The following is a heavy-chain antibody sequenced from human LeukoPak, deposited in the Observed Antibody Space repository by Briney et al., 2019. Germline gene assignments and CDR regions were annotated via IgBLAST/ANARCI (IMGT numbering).Heavy chain of an antibody. V-gene: IGHV1-2*06. CDR3: ARGNSHMITFGGVIYY. CDR2: INPNSGGT. D-gene: IGHD3-16*01. Sequence: ASVKVSCKASGYTFTGYYMHWVRQAPGQGLEWMGRINPNSGGTNYAQKFQGRVTMTRDTSISTAYMELSRLRSDDTAVYYCARGNSHMITFGGVIYYWGQGTLVTVSS. CDR1: GYTFTGYY. J-gene: IGHJ4*02.